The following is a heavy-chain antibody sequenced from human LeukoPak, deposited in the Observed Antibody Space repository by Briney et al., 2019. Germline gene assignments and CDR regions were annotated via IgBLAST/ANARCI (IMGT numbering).Heavy chain of an antibody. CDR3: ATGNTQYYDFWSGYYD. CDR2: FDPEDGET. D-gene: IGHD3-3*01. J-gene: IGHJ4*02. Sequence: GASVKVSCKVSGYTLTELSMHWVRQAPGKGLEWMGGFDPEDGETIYAQKFQGRVTMTEDTSTDTAYMELSSLRSEDTAVYYCATGNTQYYDFWSGYYDWGQGTLVTVSS. CDR1: GYTLTELS. V-gene: IGHV1-24*01.